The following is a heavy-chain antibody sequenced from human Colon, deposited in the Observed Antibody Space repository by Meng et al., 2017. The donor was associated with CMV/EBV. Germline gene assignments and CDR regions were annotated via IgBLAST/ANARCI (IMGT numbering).Heavy chain of an antibody. CDR2: MNSDGSTI. J-gene: IGHJ4*02. CDR3: TRAGNFYFEY. Sequence: SCAASGFTFSPSWVHWVRQAPGEGLVWVSRMNSDGSTINYADSVKGRFTISRDNAKNTLYLQMNSLRDEDTAIYYCTRAGNFYFEYWGQGTLVTVSS. D-gene: IGHD1-1*01. V-gene: IGHV3-74*01. CDR1: GFTFSPSW.